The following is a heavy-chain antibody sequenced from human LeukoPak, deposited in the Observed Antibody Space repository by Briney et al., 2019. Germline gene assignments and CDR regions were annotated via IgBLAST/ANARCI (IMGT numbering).Heavy chain of an antibody. J-gene: IGHJ5*02. CDR2: INPSGGST. D-gene: IGHD6-13*01. CDR1: GYTFTSYY. CDR3: ARDRESSSWYVANWFDP. Sequence: ASVKVSCTASGYTFTSYYMHWVRQAPGQGLEWMGIINPSGGSTSYAQKFQGRVTMTRDTSTSTVYMELSSLRSEDTAVYYCARDRESSSWYVANWFDPWGQGTLVTVSS. V-gene: IGHV1-46*01.